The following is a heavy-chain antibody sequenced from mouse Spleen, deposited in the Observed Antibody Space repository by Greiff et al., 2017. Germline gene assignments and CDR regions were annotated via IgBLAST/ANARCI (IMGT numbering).Heavy chain of an antibody. V-gene: IGHV2-9*02. J-gene: IGHJ4*01. Sequence: QVQLKESGPGLVAPSQSLSITCTVSGFSLTSYGVHWVRQPPGKGLEWLGVIWAGGSTNYNSALMSRLSISKDNSKSQVFLKMNSLQTDDTAMYYCARDYYYGSSLYYYAMDYWGQGTSVTVSS. CDR3: ARDYYYGSSLYYYAMDY. CDR2: IWAGGST. D-gene: IGHD1-1*01. CDR1: GFSLTSYG.